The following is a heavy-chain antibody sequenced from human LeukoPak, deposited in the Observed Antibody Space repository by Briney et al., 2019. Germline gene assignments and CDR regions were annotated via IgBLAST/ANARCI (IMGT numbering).Heavy chain of an antibody. Sequence: GGSLRLSCAASGFIFSNYGMHWVRQAPGKGLECVAFIRYGESNKFYADSVKGRFTISRDNSKNILFLQMNSLRAEDTAVYYCATMQWLEGVDWFDPWGQGTLVTVSS. CDR1: GFIFSNYG. J-gene: IGHJ5*02. D-gene: IGHD6-19*01. V-gene: IGHV3-30*02. CDR2: IRYGESNK. CDR3: ATMQWLEGVDWFDP.